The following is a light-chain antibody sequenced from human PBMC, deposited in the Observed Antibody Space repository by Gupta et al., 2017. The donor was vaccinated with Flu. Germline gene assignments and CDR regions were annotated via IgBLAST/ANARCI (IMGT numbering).Light chain of an antibody. CDR3: YSTDTSGNHRV. Sequence: SSALTQPPSVSVAPGQTARITCSGDALPKKYAYWYQQKSGQAPVLIIYEDRKRPSGIPERFSGSSSGTMATLTISGAQVEDEADYYCYSTDTSGNHRVFGGGTNLTVL. J-gene: IGLJ3*02. V-gene: IGLV3-10*01. CDR1: ALPKKY. CDR2: EDR.